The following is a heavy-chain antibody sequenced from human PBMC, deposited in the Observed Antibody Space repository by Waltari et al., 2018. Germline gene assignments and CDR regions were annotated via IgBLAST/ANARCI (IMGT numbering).Heavy chain of an antibody. CDR1: GFTFSNYA. CDR3: ARGSYGSGHYYQPPYYFDY. CDR2: ISGSGGST. V-gene: IGHV3-23*01. Sequence: EVQLLESGGGLIQPGGSLRLSCAASGFTFSNYAMTWVRQAPGKGLEWVSAISGSGGSTYNADYVKGRFTISRDNSSNTLYVQMNSLRADDTAVYYCARGSYGSGHYYQPPYYFDYWGQGTLVTVSS. J-gene: IGHJ4*02. D-gene: IGHD3-10*01.